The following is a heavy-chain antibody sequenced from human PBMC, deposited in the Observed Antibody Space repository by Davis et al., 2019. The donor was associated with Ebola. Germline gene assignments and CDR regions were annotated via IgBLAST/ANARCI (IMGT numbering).Heavy chain of an antibody. Sequence: AASVKVSCKASGYTFTSYAMHWVRQAPGQGLEWMGWISAYNGNTNYAQKLQGRVTMTTDTSTSTAYMELSSLRSEDTAVYYCAREYSSSFDYWGQGTLVTVSS. CDR1: GYTFTSYA. CDR2: ISAYNGNT. V-gene: IGHV1-18*01. J-gene: IGHJ4*02. CDR3: AREYSSSFDY. D-gene: IGHD6-13*01.